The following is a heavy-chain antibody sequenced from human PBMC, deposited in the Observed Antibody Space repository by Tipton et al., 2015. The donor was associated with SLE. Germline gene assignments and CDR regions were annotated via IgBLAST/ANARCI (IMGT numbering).Heavy chain of an antibody. CDR2: IHYSGST. CDR1: GGSISNYY. D-gene: IGHD2-21*01. V-gene: IGHV4-59*12. Sequence: TLSLTCTVSGGSISNYYWSWIRQSPGRGLEWIGYIHYSGSTNYNPPLKTRVTMSVDTSMNQFSLRLRSVTAADTAVYYCARRRFQSAPDYWGQGTLVSVSS. CDR3: ARRRFQSAPDY. J-gene: IGHJ4*02.